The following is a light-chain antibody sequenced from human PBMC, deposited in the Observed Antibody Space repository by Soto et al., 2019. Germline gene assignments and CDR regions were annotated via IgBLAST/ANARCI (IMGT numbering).Light chain of an antibody. CDR3: QSYDSSLSGSVV. CDR1: SSNIGAGYD. J-gene: IGLJ2*01. Sequence: QPLLTQPPSVSGAPGQRVTISCTGSSSNIGAGYDVHWYQQLPGTAPKLLIYGNSNRPSGVPDRFSGSKSGTSASLAITGLQAEDEADYYCQSYDSSLSGSVVFGGGTKVTVL. CDR2: GNS. V-gene: IGLV1-40*01.